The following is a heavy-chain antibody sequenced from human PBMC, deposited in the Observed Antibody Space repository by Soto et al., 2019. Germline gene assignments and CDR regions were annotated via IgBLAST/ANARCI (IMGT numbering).Heavy chain of an antibody. D-gene: IGHD2-2*01. CDR3: AREDRDRETGLVPAAIDGMDV. CDR2: IIPIFGIT. V-gene: IGHV1-69*08. J-gene: IGHJ6*02. CDR1: GGTFSRYT. Sequence: QVQLVQSGAEVKKPGSSVKVSCKASGGTFSRYTMTWVRQAPGHGLEWMGRIIPIFGITTYAQKFQGRVTITADESTSPAYMXXSSLRSEDTAVYYCAREDRDRETGLVPAAIDGMDVWGQGTTVTVSS.